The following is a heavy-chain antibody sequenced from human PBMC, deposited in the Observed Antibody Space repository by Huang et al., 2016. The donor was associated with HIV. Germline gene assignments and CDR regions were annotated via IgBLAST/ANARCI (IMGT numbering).Heavy chain of an antibody. CDR3: ARDSYYYDSSGYFGY. CDR2: NNPNSGGT. V-gene: IGHV1-2*02. D-gene: IGHD3-22*01. CDR1: EYTFTGYY. Sequence: QVQLVQSGAEVKKPGASVKVSCKASEYTFTGYYMHWVRQAPGQGLEWMGWNNPNSGGTHYAQNLQGRVTMTRDTSISTAYMELSRLRSDDTAVYYCARDSYYYDSSGYFGYWGQGTLVTVSS. J-gene: IGHJ4*02.